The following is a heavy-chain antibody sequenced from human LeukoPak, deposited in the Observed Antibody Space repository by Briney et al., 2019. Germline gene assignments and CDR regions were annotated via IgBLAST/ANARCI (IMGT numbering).Heavy chain of an antibody. V-gene: IGHV4-38-2*02. CDR1: GYSISSGYY. J-gene: IGHJ3*02. D-gene: IGHD3-16*01. CDR3: ASGADFPNAFDI. Sequence: SETLSLTCTVSGYSISSGYYWGWIRQPPGKGLEWIGSIYHSGSTYYNPSLKSRVTISVDTSKNQFSLKLSSVTAADTAVYYCASGADFPNAFDIWGQGTMVTVSS. CDR2: IYHSGST.